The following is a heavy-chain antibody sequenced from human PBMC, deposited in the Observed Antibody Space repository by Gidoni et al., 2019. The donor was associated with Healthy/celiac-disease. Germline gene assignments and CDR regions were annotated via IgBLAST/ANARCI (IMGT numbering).Heavy chain of an antibody. CDR2: IYYSGST. V-gene: IGHV4-59*01. J-gene: IGHJ5*02. CDR1: GGSISSYY. Sequence: QVQLQESGPGLVKPSEPLSLTCTVSGGSISSYYWSWIRQPPGKGLEWIGYIYYSGSTNYNPSLKSRVTISVDTSKNQFSLKLSSVTAADTAVYYCARGQLERRGRVGWFDPWGQGTLVTVSS. D-gene: IGHD1-1*01. CDR3: ARGQLERRGRVGWFDP.